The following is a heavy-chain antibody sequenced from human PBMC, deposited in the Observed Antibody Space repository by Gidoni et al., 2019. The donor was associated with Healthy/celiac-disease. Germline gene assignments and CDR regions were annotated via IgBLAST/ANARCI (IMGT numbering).Heavy chain of an antibody. D-gene: IGHD6-19*01. V-gene: IGHV3-30*04. CDR2: ISYDGSNK. Sequence: QVQLLESVAGVVQPVRSLRLSCSSSGFTFSSYAMHWVRQAPGKGLEGVEVISYDGSNKYYADAVKVRLTISRDNSKNTLYLKMNSLRAEDTDVYYCERDRIAVDGPIGYWGQGTLVTVSS. CDR3: ERDRIAVDGPIGY. J-gene: IGHJ4*02. CDR1: GFTFSSYA.